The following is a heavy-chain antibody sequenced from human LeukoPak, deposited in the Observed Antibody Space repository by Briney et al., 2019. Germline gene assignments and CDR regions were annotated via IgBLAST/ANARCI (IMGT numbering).Heavy chain of an antibody. CDR1: GFTVSNNY. CDR2: ICSGGYT. V-gene: IGHV3-53*01. J-gene: IGHJ4*02. D-gene: IGHD5-24*01. Sequence: PGGSLRLSCAASGFTVSNNYMTWVRQAPGKGPDWVSVICSGGYTYYADSVRGRFTISRDTSKNTLYLQMNSLRAEDTAAYYCARARDGYNSGFDYWGQGTLVTVSS. CDR3: ARARDGYNSGFDY.